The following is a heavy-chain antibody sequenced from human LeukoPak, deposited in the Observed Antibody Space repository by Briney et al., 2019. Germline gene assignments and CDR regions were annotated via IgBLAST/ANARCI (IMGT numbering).Heavy chain of an antibody. D-gene: IGHD2-2*02. V-gene: IGHV5-51*01. Sequence: GESLQISCKGSGCSFTSYWIGWVRQMPGKGLEWMGIIYPRDSDTRYNPSFQGQVTISADKSISTAYLQWSSLKASDTAMYYCASILGYCSGTSCYKSDAFDIWGQGTMVTVSS. CDR3: ASILGYCSGTSCYKSDAFDI. J-gene: IGHJ3*02. CDR2: IYPRDSDT. CDR1: GCSFTSYW.